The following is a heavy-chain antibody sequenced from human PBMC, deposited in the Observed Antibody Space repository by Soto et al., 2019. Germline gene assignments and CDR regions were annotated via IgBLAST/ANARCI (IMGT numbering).Heavy chain of an antibody. D-gene: IGHD3-10*01. CDR3: AKDLSGSVSYGMDV. J-gene: IGHJ6*02. CDR1: GFTFSSYA. Sequence: PGGSLRLSCAASGFTFSSYAMSWVRQAPGKGLEWVSAISGSGGSTYYADSVKGRFTISRDNSKNTLYLQMNSLRAEDTAVYYCAKDLSGSVSYGMDVWGQGTTVTVPS. V-gene: IGHV3-23*01. CDR2: ISGSGGST.